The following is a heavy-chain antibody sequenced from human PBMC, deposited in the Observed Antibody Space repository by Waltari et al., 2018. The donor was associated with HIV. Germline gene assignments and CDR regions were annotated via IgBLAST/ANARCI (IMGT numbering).Heavy chain of an antibody. Sequence: VQLLESGGGLVQSGGSLTLSCAASGFGFSSYAMIWVRQGPGKVLELGSAIGGGGYRSYFVDVVKGRFTISRDNSKNTLSLQMNGLRAEDTAVYYCVKGGGYYDSTGNVPFDYWGQGSLVTVSS. J-gene: IGHJ4*02. CDR3: VKGGGYYDSTGNVPFDY. CDR2: IGGGGYRS. CDR1: GFGFSSYA. V-gene: IGHV3-23*01. D-gene: IGHD3-3*01.